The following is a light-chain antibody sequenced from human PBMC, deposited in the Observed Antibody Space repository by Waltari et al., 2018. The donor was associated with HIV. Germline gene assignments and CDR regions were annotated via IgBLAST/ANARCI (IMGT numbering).Light chain of an antibody. Sequence: QSALTQPASVSGSPGQSITISCTGTSSDVGGYQSVSWYQQLPGKAPKVMIYEVNNRPSGVSNRVSGAKAGNPACRTISRLQAEDEADYYCSSYTSSSTRVFGEGTKLIVL. CDR1: SSDVGGYQS. CDR2: EVN. J-gene: IGLJ2*01. CDR3: SSYTSSSTRV. V-gene: IGLV2-14*01.